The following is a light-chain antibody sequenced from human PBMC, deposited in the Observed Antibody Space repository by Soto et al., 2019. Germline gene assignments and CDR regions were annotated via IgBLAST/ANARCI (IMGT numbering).Light chain of an antibody. CDR3: SSYTTSTTLL. V-gene: IGLV2-14*01. CDR1: SNDVGYYNY. CDR2: EVS. Sequence: QSALTQPASVSGSPGQSITISCTGTSNDVGYYNYVSWYQQHPGKAPKLIIYEVSNRPSGVSNRFSGSKSGNTASLTISGLRAEDEADYHCSSYTTSTTLLFGGGTKLTVL. J-gene: IGLJ2*01.